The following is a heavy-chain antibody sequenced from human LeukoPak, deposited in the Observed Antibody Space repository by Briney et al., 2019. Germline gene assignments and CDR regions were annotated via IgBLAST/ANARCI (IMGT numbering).Heavy chain of an antibody. J-gene: IGHJ4*02. CDR2: ISSSGSTI. CDR1: GFTSSDYY. V-gene: IGHV3-11*04. CDR3: VNLPGGGQ. Sequence: GGSLRLSCAASGFTSSDYYMSWVRQAPGKGLEWVSYISSSGSTIYYADSVKGRFAISRDNSKNTVYLQMNSLRIEDTAVYYCVNLPGGGQWGQGTLVTVSS. D-gene: IGHD7-27*01.